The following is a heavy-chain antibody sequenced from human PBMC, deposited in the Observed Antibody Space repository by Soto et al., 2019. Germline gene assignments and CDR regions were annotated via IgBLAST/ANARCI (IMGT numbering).Heavy chain of an antibody. Sequence: LRRNEIKWERKNQGKKQKKISAISGRGGNTYYADSVKGRFPISRDNSKNTLYLQMNSLRAEDTAVYYCANDRGPTDGGYDFDNWGQGTMVTVSS. CDR3: ANDRGPTDGGYDFDN. CDR2: ISGRGGNT. J-gene: IGHJ3*02. V-gene: IGHV3-23*01. CDR1: LRRNE.